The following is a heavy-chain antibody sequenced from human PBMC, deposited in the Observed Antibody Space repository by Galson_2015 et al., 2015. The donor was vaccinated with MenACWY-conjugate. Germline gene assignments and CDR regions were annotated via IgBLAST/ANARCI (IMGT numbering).Heavy chain of an antibody. Sequence: SLRLSCAASGFTFSTYAMSWVRQAPGKGLEWVSAISASSGRTYYADSVKGRFTISRDNSRNTLYLQMNSLRAEDTAVYYCAKDLSPPAYWGQGTLVTVSS. CDR2: ISASSGRT. J-gene: IGHJ4*02. CDR3: AKDLSPPAY. CDR1: GFTFSTYA. V-gene: IGHV3-23*01.